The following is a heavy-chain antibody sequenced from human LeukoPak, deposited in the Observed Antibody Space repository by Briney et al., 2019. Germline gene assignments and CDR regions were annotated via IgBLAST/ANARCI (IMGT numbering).Heavy chain of an antibody. V-gene: IGHV4-34*01. CDR2: INHGGST. Sequence: SETLSLTCAVQGGSLSDYYWSWIRQPPGKGLEWIGEINHGGSTNYNPSLKSRVSTSVDTSKNQFSLKLSSVTAADTAVYYCARSVYYYYGMDVWGQGTTVTVSS. CDR3: ARSVYYYYGMDV. J-gene: IGHJ6*02. CDR1: GGSLSDYY.